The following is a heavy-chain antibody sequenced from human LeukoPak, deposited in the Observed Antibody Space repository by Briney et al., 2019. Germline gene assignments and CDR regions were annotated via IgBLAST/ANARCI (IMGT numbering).Heavy chain of an antibody. D-gene: IGHD6-13*01. V-gene: IGHV5-51*01. J-gene: IGHJ5*02. CDR3: VSLPGSSWYVDP. CDR2: IYPTDSHT. CDR1: AYRFPNYW. Sequence: GESLKISCKSSAYRFPNYWIGWVRQMSGKGLEWMGIIYPTDSHTRYSPSFQGQVTISADKSINTAYLQWSSLKASDTAMYYCVSLPGSSWYVDPWGQGILVSVSS.